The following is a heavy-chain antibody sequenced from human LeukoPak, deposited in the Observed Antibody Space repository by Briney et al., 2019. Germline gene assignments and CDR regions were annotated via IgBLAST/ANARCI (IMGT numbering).Heavy chain of an antibody. CDR2: IIPIFGTA. CDR1: GGTFSSYA. D-gene: IGHD5-12*01. Sequence: SVKVSCKAYGGTFSSYAISWVRQAPGQGLEWMGRIIPIFGTANYAQKFQGRVTITTDESTSTAYMELSSLRSEDTAVYYCARSLYSGYVYWFDPWGQGTLVTVSS. J-gene: IGHJ5*02. CDR3: ARSLYSGYVYWFDP. V-gene: IGHV1-69*05.